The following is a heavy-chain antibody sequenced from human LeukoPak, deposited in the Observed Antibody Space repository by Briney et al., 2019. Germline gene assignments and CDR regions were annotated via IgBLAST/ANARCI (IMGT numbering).Heavy chain of an antibody. CDR3: AKVASLCTSTSCVRGGFDY. CDR1: GFTFSSYA. CDR2: LSGSGGNT. V-gene: IGHV3-23*01. D-gene: IGHD2-2*01. J-gene: IGHJ4*02. Sequence: GGSLRLSCTASGFTFSSYAMSWVRQAPGKGLEWVSALSGSGGNTYYADSVKGRFTISRDNSKNTLYLQMNSLRAEDTAKYYCAKVASLCTSTSCVRGGFDYWGQGTLVTVSS.